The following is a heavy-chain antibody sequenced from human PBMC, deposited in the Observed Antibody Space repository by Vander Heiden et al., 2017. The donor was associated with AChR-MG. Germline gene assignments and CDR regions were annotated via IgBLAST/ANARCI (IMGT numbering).Heavy chain of an antibody. D-gene: IGHD3-22*01. V-gene: IGHV3-30-3*01. CDR3: ARTYCYDNSGLKAAFDI. CDR1: GLTLSSNA. CDR2: ISDDGSNK. J-gene: IGHJ3*02. Sequence: QVQLVEAGGCLVQSGWSSRFSCVASGLTLSSNAMHWVRRAPGEGREWVAVISDDGSNKYYADSVKGRFTISRDNSKNTLYLQMNSLRAEDTAVYDCARTYCYDNSGLKAAFDIWGQGTMVTVSS.